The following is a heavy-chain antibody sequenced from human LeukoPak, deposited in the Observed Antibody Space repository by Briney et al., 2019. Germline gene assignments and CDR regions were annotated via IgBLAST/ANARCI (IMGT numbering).Heavy chain of an antibody. CDR1: GVSVSSGSYY. D-gene: IGHD3-22*01. CDR2: IYYSGST. Sequence: PSETLSLTCTVSGVSVSSGSYYWSWIRQPPGKGLEWIGYIYYSGSTNYNPSLKSRVTISVDTSKNQFSLKLSSVTAADTAVYYCARAVFYYDSSGYYYDSAFDIWGQGTMVTVSS. CDR3: ARAVFYYDSSGYYYDSAFDI. J-gene: IGHJ3*02. V-gene: IGHV4-61*01.